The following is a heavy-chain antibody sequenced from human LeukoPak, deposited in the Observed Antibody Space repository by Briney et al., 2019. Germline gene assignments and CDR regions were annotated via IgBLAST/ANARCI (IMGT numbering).Heavy chain of an antibody. V-gene: IGHV3-21*01. CDR3: AREMELGYCSSTSCYGPEDV. CDR2: ISGSSSYI. Sequence: GGSLRLSCAASGFTFSSYSMNWVRQAPGKGLEWVSSISGSSSYIYYADSVKGRFTISRDNAKNSLYLQMNSLRAEDTAVYYCAREMELGYCSSTSCYGPEDVWGQGTTVTVSS. J-gene: IGHJ6*02. D-gene: IGHD2-2*01. CDR1: GFTFSSYS.